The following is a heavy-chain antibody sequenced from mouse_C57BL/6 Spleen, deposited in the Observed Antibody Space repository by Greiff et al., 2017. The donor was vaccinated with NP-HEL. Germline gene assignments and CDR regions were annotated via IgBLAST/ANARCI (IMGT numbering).Heavy chain of an antibody. CDR3: AKSFYYYGSSYVDY. CDR1: GFTFSDYG. D-gene: IGHD1-1*01. J-gene: IGHJ2*01. Sequence: EVKVVESGGGLVKPGGSLKLSCAASGFTFSDYGMHWVRQAPEKGLEWVAYISSGSSTIYYADTVKGRFTISRDNAKNTLFLQMTSLRSEDTAMYYCAKSFYYYGSSYVDYWGQGTTLTVSS. CDR2: ISSGSSTI. V-gene: IGHV5-17*01.